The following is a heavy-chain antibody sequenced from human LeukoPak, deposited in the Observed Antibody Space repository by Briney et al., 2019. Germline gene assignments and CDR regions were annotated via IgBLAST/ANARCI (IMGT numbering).Heavy chain of an antibody. J-gene: IGHJ4*02. CDR2: ISSSGGST. V-gene: IGHV3-23*01. CDR3: AKDDCSGGSCYSGHDH. CDR1: GFTFSNYA. D-gene: IGHD2-15*01. Sequence: GGSLRLSCAASGFTFSNYAMSWVRQAPGKGLEWVSAISSSGGSTYYADSVKGRFTISRGNSKNTLYLQMNSLRAEDTAVYYCAKDDCSGGSCYSGHDHWGQGTLVTVSS.